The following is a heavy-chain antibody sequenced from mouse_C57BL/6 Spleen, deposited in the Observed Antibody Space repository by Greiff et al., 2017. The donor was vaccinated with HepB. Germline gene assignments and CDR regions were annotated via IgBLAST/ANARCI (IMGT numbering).Heavy chain of an antibody. CDR3: ARGGGLRRGYAMDY. J-gene: IGHJ4*01. Sequence: QVQLQQPGAELVKPGASVKLSCKASGYTFTSYWMHWVKQRPGRGLEWIGRIDPNSGGTKYNEKFKSKATLTVDKPSSTAYMELRSLTSEDTAVYYCARGGGLRRGYAMDYWGQGTSVTVSS. CDR2: IDPNSGGT. CDR1: GYTFTSYW. V-gene: IGHV1-62-3*01. D-gene: IGHD2-4*01.